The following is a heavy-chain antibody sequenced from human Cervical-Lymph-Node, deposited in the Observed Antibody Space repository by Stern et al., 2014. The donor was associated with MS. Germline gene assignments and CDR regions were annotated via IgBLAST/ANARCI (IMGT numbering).Heavy chain of an antibody. J-gene: IGHJ3*01. D-gene: IGHD2-8*01. CDR3: ARLISCTIGVCYRVMNAFDV. CDR2: VHYSGNT. V-gene: IGHV4-39*01. CDR1: GGPMSTSSWY. Sequence: QVQLVQSGPGLVKPSETLSLTCTVSGGPMSTSSWYWGWIRQPPGKGLEWIGSVHYSGNTHYKSSLNSRVSISVDTSKNQFSLRLSSVPATDTAVYYCARLISCTIGVCYRVMNAFDVWGQGTMVTVSS.